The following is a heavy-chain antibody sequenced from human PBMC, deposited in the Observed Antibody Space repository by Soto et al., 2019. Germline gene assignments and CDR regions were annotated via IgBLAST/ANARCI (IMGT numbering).Heavy chain of an antibody. CDR3: ARGEGDYVWGSYRTYNWFDP. Sequence: EVQLVESGGGLVQPGGSLRLSCAASGFTFSSYSMNWVRQAPGKGLEWVSYISSSSSTIYYADSVKGRFTISRDNAKNSXYXXVNSLRDEDTAVYYCARGEGDYVWGSYRTYNWFDPWGQGTLVTVSS. CDR1: GFTFSSYS. D-gene: IGHD3-16*02. CDR2: ISSSSSTI. V-gene: IGHV3-48*02. J-gene: IGHJ5*02.